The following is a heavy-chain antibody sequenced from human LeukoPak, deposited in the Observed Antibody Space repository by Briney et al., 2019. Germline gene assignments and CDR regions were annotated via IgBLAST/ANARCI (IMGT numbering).Heavy chain of an antibody. J-gene: IGHJ6*03. CDR3: ARHYGTSPYYFYMDV. Sequence: GESLKISCEASGYSFTTYWIGWVRQLPWKGLEWMGIIYPRDSNTRYSPSFQGQVTISADKSISTAYLQWSTLKASDTAMYYCARHYGTSPYYFYMDVWGKGTTVTVSS. D-gene: IGHD2-2*01. V-gene: IGHV5-51*01. CDR1: GYSFTTYW. CDR2: IYPRDSNT.